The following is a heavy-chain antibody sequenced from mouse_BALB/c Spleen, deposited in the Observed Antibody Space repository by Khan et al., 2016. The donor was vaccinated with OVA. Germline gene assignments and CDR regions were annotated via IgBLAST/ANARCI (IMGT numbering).Heavy chain of an antibody. Sequence: EVELVESGGDLVKPGGSLKLSCAASGFTFSTYGMSWVRQTPDQRLEWVATISSGGSSAYYPDSVKGRFTISSDNAQNTLNLQLRSLKSADTAMYYCTRLAYYYNSEGFAYWGQGTLVTVSA. CDR2: ISSGGSSA. V-gene: IGHV5-6*01. J-gene: IGHJ3*01. CDR1: GFTFSTYG. CDR3: TRLAYYYNSEGFAY. D-gene: IGHD1-1*01.